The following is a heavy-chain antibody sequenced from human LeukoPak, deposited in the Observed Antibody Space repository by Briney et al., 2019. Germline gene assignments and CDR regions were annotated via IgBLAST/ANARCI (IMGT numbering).Heavy chain of an antibody. CDR1: GFTFSSYW. CDR3: ARDFVEGPQKWSWFDP. V-gene: IGHV3-7*01. J-gene: IGHJ5*02. Sequence: PRGSLRLSCAASGFTFSSYWMSWVRQAPGKGLEWVANIKQDGSEKYYVDSVKGRFTICRDNAKNSLYLQMNSLRAEDTAVYYCARDFVEGPQKWSWFDPWGQGTLVSVSS. CDR2: IKQDGSEK. D-gene: IGHD2-15*01.